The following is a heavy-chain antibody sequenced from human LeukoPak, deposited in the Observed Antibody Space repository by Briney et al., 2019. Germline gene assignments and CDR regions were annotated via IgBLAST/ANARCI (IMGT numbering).Heavy chain of an antibody. J-gene: IGHJ4*02. V-gene: IGHV4-39*01. CDR1: GXSISSSSYY. Sequence: SETLSLTCSVSGXSISSSSYYWGWIRQPPGKGLEWIGSIYYSGSTYYKPSLKSRVTISADTSKNQFSLKVSSVTAADTAIYYCARLIWSGNYTFNYFDYWGQGTLVTVSS. CDR2: IYYSGST. CDR3: ARLIWSGNYTFNYFDY. D-gene: IGHD3-3*01.